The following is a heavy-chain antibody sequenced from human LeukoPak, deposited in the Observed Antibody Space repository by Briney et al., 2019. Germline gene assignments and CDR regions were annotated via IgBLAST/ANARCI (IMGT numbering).Heavy chain of an antibody. Sequence: GASVKVSCKASEYTFTNYAMNWVRQAPGQGLEWMGWIHPSTGNPTYAQGFTGRFVFSLDTSVSTAYLQISSLKAEDTAVYYCARDGDTTMDARFDYWGQGTLVTVSS. V-gene: IGHV7-4-1*02. CDR2: IHPSTGNP. J-gene: IGHJ4*02. CDR1: EYTFTNYA. CDR3: ARDGDTTMDARFDY. D-gene: IGHD5-18*01.